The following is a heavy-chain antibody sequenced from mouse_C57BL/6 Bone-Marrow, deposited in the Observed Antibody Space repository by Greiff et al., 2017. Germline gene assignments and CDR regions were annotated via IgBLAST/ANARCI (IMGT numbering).Heavy chain of an antibody. CDR1: GYAFSSSW. CDR2: IYPRDGDT. CDR3: GRGRFGFAY. J-gene: IGHJ3*01. V-gene: IGHV1-82*01. Sequence: QVQLKQSGPELVKPGASVKLSCKASGYAFSSSWMNWVKQRPGKGLEWIGRIYPRDGDTNYNGKFKGKATLTADKSSSTAYMQRSSLTYEDAAVYFGGRGRFGFAYWGQGTLVTVSA.